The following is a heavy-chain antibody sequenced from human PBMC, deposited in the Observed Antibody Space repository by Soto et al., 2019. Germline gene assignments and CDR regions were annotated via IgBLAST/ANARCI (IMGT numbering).Heavy chain of an antibody. CDR1: GGSISSSSYY. V-gene: IGHV4-39*01. J-gene: IGHJ4*02. CDR3: ARHSHRATVVVVPAAIYY. CDR2: IYYSGST. D-gene: IGHD2-2*01. Sequence: QLQLQESGPGLVKPSETLSLTCTVSGGSISSSSYYWGWIRQPPGKGLEWIGSIYYSGSTYYNPSLKSRVTISVDTSKNQFSLKLSSVTAADTAVYYCARHSHRATVVVVPAAIYYWGQGTLVTVSS.